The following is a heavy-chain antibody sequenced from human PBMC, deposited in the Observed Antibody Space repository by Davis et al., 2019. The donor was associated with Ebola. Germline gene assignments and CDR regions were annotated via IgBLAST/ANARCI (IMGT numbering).Heavy chain of an antibody. D-gene: IGHD1-7*01. CDR1: GGSIGSSHY. CDR3: ARHDRPGTPAQDS. V-gene: IGHV4-39*01. Sequence: MPSETLSLTCTVSGGSIGSSHYWAWIRQSPGMGLEWIGSIYYNRDTYYHPSLESRVTISVDTAKNQFSLQLKSVTAADTAVYFCARHDRPGTPAQDSWGQGTQVTVSS. J-gene: IGHJ4*02. CDR2: IYYNRDT.